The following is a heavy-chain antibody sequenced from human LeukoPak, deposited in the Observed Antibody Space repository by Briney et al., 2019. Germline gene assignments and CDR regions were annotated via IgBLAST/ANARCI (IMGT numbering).Heavy chain of an antibody. Sequence: PGGSLRLSCAASGFTFSSYAMSWVRQAPGKGLEWVSAISGSGGSTYYADSVKGRFTISRDNSKNTLYLQMNSLRAEGTAVYYCAKGQTGDRATFDYWGQGTLVTVSS. J-gene: IGHJ4*02. CDR1: GFTFSSYA. D-gene: IGHD7-27*01. V-gene: IGHV3-23*01. CDR3: AKGQTGDRATFDY. CDR2: ISGSGGST.